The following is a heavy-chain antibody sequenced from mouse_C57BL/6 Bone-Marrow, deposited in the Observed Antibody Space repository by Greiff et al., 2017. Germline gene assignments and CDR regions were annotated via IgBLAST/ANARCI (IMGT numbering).Heavy chain of an antibody. J-gene: IGHJ4*01. CDR3: ASPNCYGAIDC. V-gene: IGHV5-6*01. Sequence: EVQLVESGGDLVKPGGSLKLSCAASGFTFSSYGMPWVRQTPDKRLEWVAIISSGSSYTYYPDSMKGRFTMSRDNAKNTLYLQMSSLKSEDTAMYYCASPNCYGAIDCWGQGTSVTVSS. CDR2: ISSGSSYT. CDR1: GFTFSSYG. D-gene: IGHD1-1*01.